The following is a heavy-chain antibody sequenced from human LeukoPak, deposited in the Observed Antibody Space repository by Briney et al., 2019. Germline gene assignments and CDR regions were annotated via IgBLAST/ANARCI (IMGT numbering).Heavy chain of an antibody. Sequence: GGSLRLSCAASGFTFSSYWMSWVRQAPGKGLEWVANKKQDGSEKYYVDSVKGRFTISRDNAKNSLYLQMNSLRAEDTAVYYCAREEKDIVVVVAAGAVGIWGQGTLVTVSS. J-gene: IGHJ4*02. V-gene: IGHV3-7*01. D-gene: IGHD2-15*01. CDR3: AREEKDIVVVVAAGAVGI. CDR1: GFTFSSYW. CDR2: KKQDGSEK.